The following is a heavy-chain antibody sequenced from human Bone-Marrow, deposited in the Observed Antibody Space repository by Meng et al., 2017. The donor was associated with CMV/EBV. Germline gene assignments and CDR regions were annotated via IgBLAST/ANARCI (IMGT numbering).Heavy chain of an antibody. V-gene: IGHV3-7*01. CDR2: IKQDGSEK. D-gene: IGHD3-22*01. CDR3: ARPRRPYYYDSSGYFKAAFDY. J-gene: IGHJ4*02. CDR1: RFTFSSCV. Sequence: GESLKISCAASRFTFSSCVMCWVRQAPGKGLEWVANIKQDGSEKYYVDSVKGRFTISRDNAKNSLYLQMNSLRAEDTAVYYCARPRRPYYYDSSGYFKAAFDYWGQGTLVTVSS.